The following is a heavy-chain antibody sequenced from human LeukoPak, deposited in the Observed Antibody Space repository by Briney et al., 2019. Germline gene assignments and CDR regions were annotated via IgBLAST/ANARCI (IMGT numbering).Heavy chain of an antibody. CDR1: GYSFTDYW. Sequence: GESLKISCKGSGYSFTDYWIAWVRQLPGKGLEWMGIIYPGDSDTRYSPSFQGQVTISADKSISTAYLQWSSLKASDTAMYYCASWSENYFDYWGQGTLVTVSS. J-gene: IGHJ4*02. CDR2: IYPGDSDT. CDR3: ASWSENYFDY. V-gene: IGHV5-51*01.